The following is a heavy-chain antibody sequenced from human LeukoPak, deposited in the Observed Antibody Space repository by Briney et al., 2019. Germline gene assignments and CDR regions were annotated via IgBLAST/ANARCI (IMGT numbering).Heavy chain of an antibody. J-gene: IGHJ3*02. CDR3: ARVGASVGATHAFDI. V-gene: IGHV1-18*01. CDR2: ISAYNGNT. CDR1: GYTFTSYG. Sequence: RASVRVSCKASGYTFTSYGISWVRQAPGQGLEWMGWISAYNGNTNYAQKLQGRVTMTTDTSTSTAYMELRSLRSDDTAVYYCARVGASVGATHAFDIWGQGTMVTVSS. D-gene: IGHD1-26*01.